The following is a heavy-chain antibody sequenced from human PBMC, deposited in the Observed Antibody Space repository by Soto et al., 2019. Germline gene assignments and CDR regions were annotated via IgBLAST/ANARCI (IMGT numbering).Heavy chain of an antibody. V-gene: IGHV3-23*01. J-gene: IGHJ4*02. D-gene: IGHD3-10*01. Sequence: GESLKISCAASGFTFSSYAMSWVRQAPGKGLEWVSAISGSGGSTYYADSVKGRFTISRDNSKNTLYLQMNSLRAEDTAVYYCAKDGSFGLLWFGELLYEGFDYWGQGTLVTVSS. CDR2: ISGSGGST. CDR3: AKDGSFGLLWFGELLYEGFDY. CDR1: GFTFSSYA.